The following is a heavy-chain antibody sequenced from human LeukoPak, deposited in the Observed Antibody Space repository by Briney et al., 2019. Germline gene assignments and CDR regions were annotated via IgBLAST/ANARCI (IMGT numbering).Heavy chain of an antibody. J-gene: IGHJ3*02. CDR1: GFTFSSYW. Sequence: GGSLRLSCAASGFTFSSYWMSWVRQAPGKGLEWVANIKQDGSEKYYVDSVKGRFTISRDNAKNSLYLQMNSLRAEDTAVYYCARGDGSGSIPLGAFDIWGQGTMVTVSS. CDR3: ARGDGSGSIPLGAFDI. V-gene: IGHV3-7*01. D-gene: IGHD3-10*01. CDR2: IKQDGSEK.